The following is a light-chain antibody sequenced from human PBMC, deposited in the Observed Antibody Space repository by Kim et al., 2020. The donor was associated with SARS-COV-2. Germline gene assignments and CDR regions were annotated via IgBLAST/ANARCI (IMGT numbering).Light chain of an antibody. J-gene: IGLJ2*01. CDR3: NSRDSNDNVV. V-gene: IGLV3-19*01. CDR1: SLRSYY. CDR2: GKN. Sequence: VALGQTVSITCQGDSLRSYYATWYQQKPGQAPILVIYGKNNRPSGIPDRFSGSSSGYTASLTITGTQAGDEADYYCNSRDSNDNVVFGGGTQLTVL.